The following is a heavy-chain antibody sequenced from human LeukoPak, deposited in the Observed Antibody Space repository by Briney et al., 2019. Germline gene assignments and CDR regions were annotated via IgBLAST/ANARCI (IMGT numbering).Heavy chain of an antibody. V-gene: IGHV4-39*07. CDR3: ARDVTGQLQESDAFDI. J-gene: IGHJ3*02. CDR1: GGSISSSSYY. D-gene: IGHD2-2*01. Sequence: SETLSLTCTVSGGSISSSSYYWGWIRQPPGKGLEWIGSIYYSGSTYYNPSLKSRVTISVDTSKNQFSLKLSSVTAADTAVYYCARDVTGQLQESDAFDIWGQGTMVTVSS. CDR2: IYYSGST.